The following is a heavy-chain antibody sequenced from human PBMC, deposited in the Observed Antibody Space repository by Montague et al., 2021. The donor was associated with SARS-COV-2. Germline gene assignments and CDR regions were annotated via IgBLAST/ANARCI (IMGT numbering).Heavy chain of an antibody. CDR2: IHYSGST. J-gene: IGHJ3*02. D-gene: IGHD3-3*01. Sequence: SETLSLTRTLSGGSVNSGSYSWDWIRQPPGKGLEWIGSIHYSGSTSYXPSLKSRVTISIDTSKNHFSLRVNSVTAADSAVYFCARRPGASYYVFWSGGFDIWGQGTMVTVS. V-gene: IGHV4-39*01. CDR3: ARRPGASYYVFWSGGFDI. CDR1: GGSVNSGSYS.